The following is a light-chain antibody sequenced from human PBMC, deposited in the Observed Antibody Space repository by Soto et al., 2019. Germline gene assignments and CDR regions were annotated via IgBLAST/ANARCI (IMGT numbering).Light chain of an antibody. CDR3: SSFTSSTSYV. CDR1: SSDVGSYNS. V-gene: IGLV2-14*03. Sequence: QSALXXPASXSGSXGQSXAISXXGTSSDVGSYNSVSWYQQYPGKAPKLXIXXVNNRPSGISDRFSGSKSGNTASLTISGLQAEDEADYYCSSFTSSTSYVFGTGTKVTVL. CDR2: XVN. J-gene: IGLJ1*01.